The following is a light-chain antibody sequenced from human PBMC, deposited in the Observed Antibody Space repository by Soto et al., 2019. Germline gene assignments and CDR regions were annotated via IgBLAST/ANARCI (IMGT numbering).Light chain of an antibody. CDR3: QQYGDWPLT. CDR1: QSVSSN. CDR2: GAS. V-gene: IGKV3-15*01. J-gene: IGKJ4*01. Sequence: EIVMTQSPATLSVSPGERATLSCRASQSVSSNLAWYQQKPGQAPRLFIYGASTRATGIPARFSGSGSGTEFTLTISSLQSGDFAVYYCQQYGDWPLTFGGGTKVEIK.